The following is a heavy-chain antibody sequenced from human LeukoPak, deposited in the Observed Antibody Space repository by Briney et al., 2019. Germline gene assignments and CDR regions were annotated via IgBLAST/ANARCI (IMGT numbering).Heavy chain of an antibody. CDR3: ATERYDDYT. D-gene: IGHD4-17*01. CDR1: GFTFSHAW. Sequence: GGSLRLSCAASGFTFSHAWMTWVRQAPGKGLEWLGRVKSKADGGTIDYAAPVKGRFTISRNDSENTLFLQMNSLKTEDTAVYHCATERYDDYTWGQGTLVTVSS. V-gene: IGHV3-15*01. J-gene: IGHJ4*02. CDR2: VKSKADGGTI.